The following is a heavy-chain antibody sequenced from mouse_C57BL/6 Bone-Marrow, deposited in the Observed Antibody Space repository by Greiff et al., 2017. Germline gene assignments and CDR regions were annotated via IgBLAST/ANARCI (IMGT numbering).Heavy chain of an antibody. CDR2: IHPNSGST. CDR3: ARVPLFRFDY. Sequence: QVQLQQPGAELVKPGASVKLSCKASGYTFTNYWMHWVKQRPGQGLEWIGMIHPNSGSTNYNEKFKSKATLTVDKSSSTAYMQLSSLTSEDSAVYYCARVPLFRFDYWGQGTTLTVSS. D-gene: IGHD6-1*01. V-gene: IGHV1-64*01. CDR1: GYTFTNYW. J-gene: IGHJ2*01.